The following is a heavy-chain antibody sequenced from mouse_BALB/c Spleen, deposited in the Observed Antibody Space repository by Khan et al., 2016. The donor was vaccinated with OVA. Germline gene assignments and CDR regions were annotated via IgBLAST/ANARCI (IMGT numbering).Heavy chain of an antibody. CDR3: VSRSGNSLFAY. J-gene: IGHJ3*01. Sequence: QVQLQQSGAELVRPGVSVKISCKGSGYTFTDFAIHWVKQSHAKSLEWMGVISTYYGDADYNQKFKGKATMTVDKSSSTAFVELARLTPEDSANYYCVSRSGNSLFAYWGQGTLVTVSA. D-gene: IGHD1-3*01. V-gene: IGHV1S137*01. CDR2: ISTYYGDA. CDR1: GYTFTDFA.